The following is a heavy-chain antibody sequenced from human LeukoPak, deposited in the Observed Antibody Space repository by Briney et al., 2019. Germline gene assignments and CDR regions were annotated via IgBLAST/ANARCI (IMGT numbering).Heavy chain of an antibody. V-gene: IGHV4-34*01. D-gene: IGHD3-22*01. Sequence: SETLSLTCAVYGGSFSGYSWSWIRQPPGKGLEWIGEINHSGSTNYNPSLKSRVTISIDTSKNQFYLKLSSLTAADTAVYYCARRDDSSGYHKIFDYWGPGTLVTVSS. CDR3: ARRDDSSGYHKIFDY. CDR2: INHSGST. J-gene: IGHJ4*02. CDR1: GGSFSGYS.